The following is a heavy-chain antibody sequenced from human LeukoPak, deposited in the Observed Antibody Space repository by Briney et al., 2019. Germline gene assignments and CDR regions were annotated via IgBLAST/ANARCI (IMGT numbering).Heavy chain of an antibody. D-gene: IGHD6-13*01. CDR1: GFTFSSIA. J-gene: IGHJ4*02. V-gene: IGHV3-23*01. CDR3: ARLLSGAAGTPDY. CDR2: ISGSGGGT. Sequence: GGSLRLSCAASGFTFSSIAMNWVRQAPDKGLEWVSSISGSGGGTYYADSVKGRFTISRDDSKNTAYLQMNSLRADDTAVYYCARLLSGAAGTPDYWGQGTLVTVSA.